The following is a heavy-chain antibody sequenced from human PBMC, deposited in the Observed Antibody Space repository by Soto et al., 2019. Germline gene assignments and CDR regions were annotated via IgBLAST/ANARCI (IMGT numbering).Heavy chain of an antibody. V-gene: IGHV4-59*12. CDR2: IYHGGSI. Sequence: SETLSLTCTVSGGSISGSYWSWIRQPPGKGLEWIGYIYHGGSINYNPSLKSRVTISVDTSKNQFSLKLSSVTAADTAVYYCARVAVTTLDYWGQGTLVTVSS. D-gene: IGHD4-17*01. CDR1: GGSISGSY. J-gene: IGHJ4*02. CDR3: ARVAVTTLDY.